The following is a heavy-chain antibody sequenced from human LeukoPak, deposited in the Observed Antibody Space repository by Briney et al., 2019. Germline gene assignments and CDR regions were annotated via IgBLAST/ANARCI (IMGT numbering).Heavy chain of an antibody. D-gene: IGHD6-19*01. Sequence: ASVKVSCKAFGYTFTGYYMHWVRQAPGQGLEWMGWINPNSGGTNYAQKFQGRVTMTRDTSISTAYMELSRLRSDDTAVYYCCGLSLAGSDGMDVWGQGTTVTVSS. V-gene: IGHV1-2*02. CDR1: GYTFTGYY. CDR3: CGLSLAGSDGMDV. J-gene: IGHJ6*02. CDR2: INPNSGGT.